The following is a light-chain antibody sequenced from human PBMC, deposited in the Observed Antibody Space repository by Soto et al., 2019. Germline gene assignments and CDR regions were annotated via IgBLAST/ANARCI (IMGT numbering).Light chain of an antibody. CDR2: DVS. J-gene: IGLJ2*01. CDR3: SSYTSSSTLLVV. V-gene: IGLV2-14*01. CDR1: SSDVGGYNY. Sequence: QSALTQPASVSGSPGQSITISCTGTSSDVGGYNYVSWYQQHPGKAPKLMIYDVSNRPSGVSNRFSGSKSGNTASLTISGLPAEDEADYYGSSYTSSSTLLVVFGGGTKLTVL.